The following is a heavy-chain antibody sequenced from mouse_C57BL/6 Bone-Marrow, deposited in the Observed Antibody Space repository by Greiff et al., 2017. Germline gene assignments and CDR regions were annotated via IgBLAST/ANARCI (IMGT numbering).Heavy chain of an antibody. CDR3: ARRGGTWFAY. CDR2: ISSGGSHT. J-gene: IGHJ3*01. CDR1: GFTFSSYG. Sequence: EVKLVESGGDLVKPGGSLKLSCAASGFTFSSYGMSWVRQTPDKRLEWVATISSGGSHTYYPDSVKGRFTISRNNAKNTLYLQMSSLKSEDTAMYYGARRGGTWFAYWGQGTLVTVSA. V-gene: IGHV5-6*02.